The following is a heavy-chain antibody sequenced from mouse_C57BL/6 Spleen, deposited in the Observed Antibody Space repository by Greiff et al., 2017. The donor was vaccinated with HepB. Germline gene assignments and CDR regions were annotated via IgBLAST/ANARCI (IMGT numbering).Heavy chain of an antibody. V-gene: IGHV1-59*01. CDR3: ARSGDYDPFWFAY. J-gene: IGHJ3*01. D-gene: IGHD2-4*01. CDR2: IDPSDSYT. CDR1: GYTFTSYW. Sequence: VQLQQPGAELVRPGTSVKLSCKASGYTFTSYWMHWVKQRPGQGLEWIGVIDPSDSYTNYNQKFKGKATLTVDTSSSTAYMQLSSLTSEDSAVYYCARSGDYDPFWFAYWGQGTLVTVSA.